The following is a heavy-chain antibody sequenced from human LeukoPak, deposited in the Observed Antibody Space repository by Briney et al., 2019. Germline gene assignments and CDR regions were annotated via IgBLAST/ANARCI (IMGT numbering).Heavy chain of an antibody. CDR1: GYTFTSYD. V-gene: IGHV1-8*01. J-gene: IGHJ4*02. Sequence: ASVKVSCKASGYTFTSYDINWVRQATGQGLEWKGWMNPNSGNTGYAQKFQGRGTMTRNTSISTAYMELSSLRSEDTAVYYCARVSKRRGYSYWGQGTLVTVSS. CDR3: ARVSKRRGYSY. D-gene: IGHD5-18*01. CDR2: MNPNSGNT.